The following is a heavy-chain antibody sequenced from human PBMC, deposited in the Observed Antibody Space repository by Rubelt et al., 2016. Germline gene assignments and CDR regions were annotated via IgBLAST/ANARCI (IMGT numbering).Heavy chain of an antibody. J-gene: IGHJ4*02. D-gene: IGHD1-26*01. V-gene: IGHV3-48*04. Sequence: EVQLVESGGGSVQPGGSLRLSCAASGFTSNSHDMHWVRQAPGKGLEWVSYISSSSSLIYYADSMKGRFTISRDNAKNSLYLQMNSLRAEDTAVYYCARTEVGGFFDYWGQGALVTVSS. CDR3: ARTEVGGFFDY. CDR2: ISSSSSLI. CDR1: GFTSNSHD.